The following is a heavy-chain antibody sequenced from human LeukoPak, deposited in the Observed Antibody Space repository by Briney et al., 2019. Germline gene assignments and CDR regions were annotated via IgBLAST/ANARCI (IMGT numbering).Heavy chain of an antibody. J-gene: IGHJ6*03. V-gene: IGHV4-39*07. CDR3: ARVSVGPTPSYYYYMDV. D-gene: IGHD1-26*01. Sequence: SETLSLTCTVSGGSISSSSYYWGWIRQPPGKGLEWIGSIYYSGSTYYNPSLKSRVTISVDTSKNQFSLKLSSVTAADTAVYYCARVSVGPTPSYYYYMDVWGKGTTVTVSS. CDR2: IYYSGST. CDR1: GGSISSSSYY.